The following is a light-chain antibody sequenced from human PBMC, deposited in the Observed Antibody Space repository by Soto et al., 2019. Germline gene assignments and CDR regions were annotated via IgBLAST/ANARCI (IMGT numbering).Light chain of an antibody. J-gene: IGLJ3*02. CDR3: SSYTSNSTLV. CDR2: EVS. V-gene: IGLV2-14*02. Sequence: QSALTQPASVSGSPGQSITISCTGTSSDVGSYNLVSWYQQHPGKAPKLMIFEVSDRPSGVSNRFSGSNSGNTASLTISGLQAEDEADYFCSSYTSNSTLVFGGGTKLTVL. CDR1: SSDVGSYNL.